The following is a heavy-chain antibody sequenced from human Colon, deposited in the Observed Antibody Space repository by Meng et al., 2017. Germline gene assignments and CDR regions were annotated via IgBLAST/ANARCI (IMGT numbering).Heavy chain of an antibody. D-gene: IGHD5-18*01. CDR2: MNLDGSTK. CDR3: ARDPGYGAFDI. V-gene: IGHV3-7*01. CDR1: GFTFSNYW. Sequence: VALVDAWGGLVQPGGSLRLSFAASGFTFSNYWMTWVRQAPGKGLELVANMNLDGSTKNYVDSVKGRFSIFRDNAKNSLFLQMNSLRGEDTAVYYCARDPGYGAFDIWGQGTTVTVSS. J-gene: IGHJ3*02.